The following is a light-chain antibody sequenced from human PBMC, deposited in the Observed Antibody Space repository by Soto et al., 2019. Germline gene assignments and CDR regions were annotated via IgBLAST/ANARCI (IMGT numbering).Light chain of an antibody. CDR1: SSDVGSYNL. Sequence: QSALTQPGSVSGSPGQSITISCTGTSSDVGSYNLVSWYQQHPGKAPKLMIYEGSKRPSGVSNRFSGSKSGNTASLTISGLQAEDEADYYCCSYAGSSIFYVFGTGTKVTVL. V-gene: IGLV2-23*01. J-gene: IGLJ1*01. CDR2: EGS. CDR3: CSYAGSSIFYV.